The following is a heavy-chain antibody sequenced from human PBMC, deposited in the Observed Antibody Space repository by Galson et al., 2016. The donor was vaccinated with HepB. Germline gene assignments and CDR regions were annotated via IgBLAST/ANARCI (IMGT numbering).Heavy chain of an antibody. D-gene: IGHD2-2*01. CDR3: ARGGGYCTSTSCYGVPFDI. J-gene: IGHJ3*02. Sequence: TLSLTCNVSGGSITSDNHSWSWIRQSPGKGLEWIGYIHHSGCTYFNPSFKSRVTISVDRSKNQFSQKLTSVTAADTAVYYCARGGGYCTSTSCYGVPFDIWGQGTMVTVSS. V-gene: IGHV4-30-2*06. CDR2: IHHSGCT. CDR1: GGSITSDNHS.